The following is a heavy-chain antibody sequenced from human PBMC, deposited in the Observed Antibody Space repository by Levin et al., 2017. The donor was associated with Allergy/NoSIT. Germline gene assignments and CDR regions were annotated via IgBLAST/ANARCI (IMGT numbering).Heavy chain of an antibody. CDR1: GGSISSSSYY. CDR2: IYYSGST. J-gene: IGHJ4*02. CDR3: ARRLVGLPPDY. Sequence: SETLSLTCTVSGGSISSSSYYWGWIRQPPGKGLEWIGSIYYSGSTYYNPSLKSRVTISVDTSKNQFSLKLSSVTAADTAVYYCARRLVGLPPDYWGQGTLVTVSS. D-gene: IGHD5-18*01. V-gene: IGHV4-39*01.